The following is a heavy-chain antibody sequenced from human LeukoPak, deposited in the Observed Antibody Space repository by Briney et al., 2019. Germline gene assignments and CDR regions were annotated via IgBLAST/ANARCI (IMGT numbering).Heavy chain of an antibody. CDR2: IGHRSVDI. J-gene: IGHJ4*02. CDR1: GFTFNIYG. V-gene: IGHV3-21*05. D-gene: IGHD5-24*01. Sequence: GRSLRLSCAASGFTFNIYGMNWVRQAPGKGPEWVSYIGHRSVDIHYRDSAKGRFTVSRDNARNSLYLQMNSLRVDDTAVYYCARATRQGYDYWGRGTLVTVSS. CDR3: ARATRQGYDY.